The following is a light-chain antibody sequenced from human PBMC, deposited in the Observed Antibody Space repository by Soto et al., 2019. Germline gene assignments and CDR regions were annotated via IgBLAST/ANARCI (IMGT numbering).Light chain of an antibody. Sequence: VLKHSPATRPWSQGERPTPSCRAIEGVTTNLAWYQQKPGQAPRLLIYDASNRATGIPARFSGSGSGTDFTLTISSLEPEDFAVYFCQQRSNWPPHTFGQGTKLQIK. V-gene: IGKV3-11*01. J-gene: IGKJ2*01. CDR3: QQRSNWPPHT. CDR2: DAS. CDR1: EGVTTN.